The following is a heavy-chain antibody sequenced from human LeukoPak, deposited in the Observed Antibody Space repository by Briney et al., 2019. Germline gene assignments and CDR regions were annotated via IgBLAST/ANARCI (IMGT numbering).Heavy chain of an antibody. D-gene: IGHD3-16*02. V-gene: IGHV3-23*01. CDR3: AKGGSYRSQPYFDY. J-gene: IGHJ4*02. CDR2: ISGSSGNT. Sequence: GGSLRLSCVASGFTFSSYAMSWVRQAPGKGLEWVSAISGSSGNTHYADSVKGRFTISRDNSKNTVYLQMNSLRAEDTAVYYCAKGGSYRSQPYFDYWGQGTPVTVSS. CDR1: GFTFSSYA.